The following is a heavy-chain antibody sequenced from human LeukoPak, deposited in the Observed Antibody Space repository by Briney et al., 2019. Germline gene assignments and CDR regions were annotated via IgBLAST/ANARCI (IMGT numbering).Heavy chain of an antibody. D-gene: IGHD3-22*01. CDR2: INHSGST. Sequence: SETLSLTCAVYGGSFSGYYWSWIRQPPGKGLQWIGEINHSGSTNYNPSLKSRVTISVDTSKNQFSLKLSSVTAADTAVYYCASRLSSGYSRDWFDPWGQGTLVTVSS. CDR1: GGSFSGYY. CDR3: ASRLSSGYSRDWFDP. V-gene: IGHV4-34*01. J-gene: IGHJ5*02.